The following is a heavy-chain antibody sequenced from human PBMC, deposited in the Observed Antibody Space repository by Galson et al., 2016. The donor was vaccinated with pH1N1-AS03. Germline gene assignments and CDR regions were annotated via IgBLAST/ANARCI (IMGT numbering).Heavy chain of an antibody. D-gene: IGHD4-17*01. CDR1: GYSFPTYS. J-gene: IGHJ4*02. V-gene: IGHV1-18*04. CDR3: AGAHYNDDYVPDF. CDR2: ISAYSGDT. Sequence: SVKVSCKASGYSFPTYSFNWVRQAPGQGLEWLGWISAYSGDTHYARKFQGRVTLTTDTSTSTAYMELRSLTSDDTAVYYCAGAHYNDDYVPDFWGQGTLVTVSS.